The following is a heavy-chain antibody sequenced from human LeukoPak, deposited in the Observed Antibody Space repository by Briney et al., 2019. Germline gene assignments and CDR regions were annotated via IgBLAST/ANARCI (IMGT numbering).Heavy chain of an antibody. J-gene: IGHJ3*02. CDR2: IWYDGSNK. CDR3: TRVWSSGWFEQDAFDI. Sequence: GGSLRLSCAASGFTFSSYGMHWVRQAPGKGLEWVAVIWYDGSNKYYADSVKGRFTISRDNSKNALYLQMNSLRAEDTAVYYCTRVWSSGWFEQDAFDIWGQGTMVTVSS. D-gene: IGHD6-19*01. CDR1: GFTFSSYG. V-gene: IGHV3-33*01.